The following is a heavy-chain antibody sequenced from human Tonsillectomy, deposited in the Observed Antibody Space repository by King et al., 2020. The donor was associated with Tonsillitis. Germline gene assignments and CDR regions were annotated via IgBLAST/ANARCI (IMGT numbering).Heavy chain of an antibody. CDR2: IIVMFGTT. D-gene: IGHD3-22*01. V-gene: IGHV1-69*06. J-gene: IGHJ4*02. CDR3: AREGVNYYDSSGWDY. CDR1: GGTFSSYA. Sequence: VQLVQSGAEVKKPGSSVKVSCKAFGGTFSSYAISWVRQAPGQGLEWIGGIIVMFGTTSYAQKVQGRVTITADISTSTAYMELSSLRSEDTAVYYCAREGVNYYDSSGWDYWGQGTLVTVSS.